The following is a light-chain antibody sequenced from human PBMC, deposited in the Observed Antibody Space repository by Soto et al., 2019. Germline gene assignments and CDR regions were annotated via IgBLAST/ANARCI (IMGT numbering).Light chain of an antibody. CDR2: DAS. CDR1: QSIRTW. Sequence: DIHMTQSASTMSASIGDRVTLACRASQSIRTWLAWYQHKPGKAPKFIIYDASSLESGVPSRFSGSGYGTEFNLTISNLQTDDFATYFCQQYNNYPRTFGQGTKVDIK. CDR3: QQYNNYPRT. J-gene: IGKJ1*01. V-gene: IGKV1-5*01.